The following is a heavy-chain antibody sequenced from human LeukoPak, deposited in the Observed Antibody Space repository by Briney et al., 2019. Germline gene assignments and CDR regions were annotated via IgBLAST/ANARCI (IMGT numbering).Heavy chain of an antibody. CDR1: GFTLSSYA. Sequence: GGSLRLSCAASGFTLSSYAMHWVRQAPGKGLEWVAVISYDGSNKYYADSVKGRFTISRDNSKNTLYLQMNSLRAEDTAVYYCARGIVVVVAAYFDYWGQGTLVTVSS. V-gene: IGHV3-30-3*01. CDR2: ISYDGSNK. D-gene: IGHD2-15*01. CDR3: ARGIVVVVAAYFDY. J-gene: IGHJ4*02.